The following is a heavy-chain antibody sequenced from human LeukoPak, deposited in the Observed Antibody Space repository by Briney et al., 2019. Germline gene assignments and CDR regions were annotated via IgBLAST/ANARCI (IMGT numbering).Heavy chain of an antibody. J-gene: IGHJ4*02. CDR2: INPSGGST. Sequence: RGASVKVSCKASGYTFTSYYMHWVRQAPGQGLEWMGIINPSGGSTSYAQKFQGRVTMTRDTSTSTVYMELSSLRSEDTAMYYCARERTTVTTSSYFDYWGQGTLVTVSS. V-gene: IGHV1-46*01. CDR3: ARERTTVTTSSYFDY. CDR1: GYTFTSYY. D-gene: IGHD4-17*01.